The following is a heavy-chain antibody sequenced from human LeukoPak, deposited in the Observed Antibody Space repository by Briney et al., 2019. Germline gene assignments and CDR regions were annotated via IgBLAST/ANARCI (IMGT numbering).Heavy chain of an antibody. J-gene: IGHJ3*02. CDR1: GFAVDNYA. D-gene: IGHD5-24*01. V-gene: IGHV3-7*01. Sequence: GGSLRLSCAASGFAVDNYAMSWVRQAPGKGLEWVAMIKWGEGSEKYYMDSVKGRFTISRDNAKDSLYLHMNTLRDEDTAVYYCACEVSGDGFDIWGQGTMVTVSS. CDR3: ACEVSGDGFDI. CDR2: IKWGEGSEK.